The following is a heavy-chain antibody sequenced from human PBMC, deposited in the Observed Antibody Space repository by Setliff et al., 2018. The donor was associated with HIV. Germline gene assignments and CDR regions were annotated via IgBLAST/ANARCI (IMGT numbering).Heavy chain of an antibody. V-gene: IGHV4-28*05. CDR3: ARTVPHSAAQDAFDI. Sequence: SETLSLTCAVSGYSISTNEWWGWIRQPPGKGLAWIGYISNSGKIYYDPSLNSRVTLSADTSKNQLSLKLTPVTAEDTGVYYCARTVPHSAAQDAFDIWGQGTVVTVSS. J-gene: IGHJ3*02. CDR1: GYSISTNEW. CDR2: ISNSGKI. D-gene: IGHD4-4*01.